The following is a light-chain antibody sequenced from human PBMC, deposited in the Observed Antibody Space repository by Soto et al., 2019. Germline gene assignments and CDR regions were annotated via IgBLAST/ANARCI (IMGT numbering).Light chain of an antibody. J-gene: IGLJ1*01. CDR2: NNN. V-gene: IGLV1-47*02. Sequence: QSVLTQPPSTSGTPGQRVTISCSGSSSNIGSSYVFWFQHLPGTAPKLLMYNNNQRPSGVPDRVSDSKSGTSASLAISGLRYEDEADYYCAAWDDRVSGYVFGTGTKVTVL. CDR1: SSNIGSSY. CDR3: AAWDDRVSGYV.